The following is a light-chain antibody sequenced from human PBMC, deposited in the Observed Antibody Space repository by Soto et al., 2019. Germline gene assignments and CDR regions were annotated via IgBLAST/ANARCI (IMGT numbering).Light chain of an antibody. CDR2: GAS. J-gene: IGKJ1*01. CDR1: QSVSSNY. V-gene: IGKV3-20*01. CDR3: LQYGSSPRT. Sequence: EIVLTQSPGTLSLSPGERATLSCRASQSVSSNYLAWYQQKPGQAPRLHIYGASSRATGIPDRFSGSGSGTDFTLTISRLDPEDFAVYYCLQYGSSPRTFGQGTKVEIK.